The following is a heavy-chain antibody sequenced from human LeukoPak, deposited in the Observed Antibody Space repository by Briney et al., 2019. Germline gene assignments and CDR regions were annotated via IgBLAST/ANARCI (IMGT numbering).Heavy chain of an antibody. D-gene: IGHD3-22*01. V-gene: IGHV4-4*07. Sequence: SETLSLTCTVSGGSISSYYWSWIRQPAGKGLEWIGRIYTSGSTNCNPSLKSRVTMSVDTSKNQFSLKLSSVTAADTAVYYCARDNDYYDSSGYPGSFDTWGQGILVTVSS. CDR3: ARDNDYYDSSGYPGSFDT. J-gene: IGHJ4*02. CDR1: GGSISSYY. CDR2: IYTSGST.